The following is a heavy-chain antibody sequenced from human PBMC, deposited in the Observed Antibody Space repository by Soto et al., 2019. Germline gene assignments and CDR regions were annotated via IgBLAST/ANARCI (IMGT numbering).Heavy chain of an antibody. V-gene: IGHV3-30*18. CDR1: GFTFSSYG. CDR2: ISYDGSNK. J-gene: IGHJ4*02. CDR3: AEGPVAGSSWPEFDY. D-gene: IGHD6-13*01. Sequence: GGSLRLSCAASGFTFSSYGMHWVRQAPGKGLEWVAVISYDGSNKYYADSVKGRFTISRDNSKNTLYLQMNSLRAEDTAVYYCAEGPVAGSSWPEFDYWGQGTLVTVSS.